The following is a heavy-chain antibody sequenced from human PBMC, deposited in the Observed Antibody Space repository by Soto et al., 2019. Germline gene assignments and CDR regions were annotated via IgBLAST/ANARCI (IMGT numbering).Heavy chain of an antibody. CDR3: ARGRYGDY. CDR1: GYTFTSYG. D-gene: IGHD1-1*01. CDR2: ISAHNGNT. V-gene: IGHV1-18*01. J-gene: IGHJ4*02. Sequence: QVHLVQSGAEVKKPGASVKASCKASGYTFTSYGITWVRQAPGQGLVWMGWISAHNGNTDYAQKLQGRVIVTGDTFTSTAYMELRSLISDDTAVYYCARGRYGDYWGQGAVVTVSS.